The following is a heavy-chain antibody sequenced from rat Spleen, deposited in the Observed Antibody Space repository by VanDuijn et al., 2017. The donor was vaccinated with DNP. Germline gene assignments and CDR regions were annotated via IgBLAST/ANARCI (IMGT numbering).Heavy chain of an antibody. V-gene: IGHV5S23*01. CDR1: GFTFSNYY. CDR2: ISPSGSRP. Sequence: EVQLVESGGGLIQPGRSLNLSCAASGFTFSNYYMAWVRQAPKKGLEWVAAISPSGSRPYSPDSVKGRFTISRDNAKSTLYLQMDSLRSEETATYYCARVQLSYYVMDVWGQGTSVTVSS. D-gene: IGHD1-10*01. CDR3: ARVQLSYYVMDV. J-gene: IGHJ4*01.